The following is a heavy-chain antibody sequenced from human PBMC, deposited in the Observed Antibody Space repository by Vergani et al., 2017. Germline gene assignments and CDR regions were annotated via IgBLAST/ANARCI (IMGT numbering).Heavy chain of an antibody. Sequence: VQLVESGGVVVQPGGSLRLFCAASGFTLDDYAMHLVRQAPGKGLEWVSLICWDGGSTYYADSVKGRFTISRDNSKNSLYLQMNSLRAEDTALYYCAKGLVVVAAASEYDFDYWGQGTLVTVSS. CDR2: ICWDGGST. CDR1: GFTLDDYA. CDR3: AKGLVVVAAASEYDFDY. D-gene: IGHD2-15*01. V-gene: IGHV3-43D*04. J-gene: IGHJ4*02.